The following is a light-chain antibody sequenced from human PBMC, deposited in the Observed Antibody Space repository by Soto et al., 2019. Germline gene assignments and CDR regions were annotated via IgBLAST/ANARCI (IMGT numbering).Light chain of an antibody. J-gene: IGLJ1*01. V-gene: IGLV2-14*01. CDR3: LSKTSSISYV. CDR1: TSDVGGYNY. CDR2: EVS. Sequence: QSVLTQPASVSGSPGQSITISCTGTTSDVGGYNYVSWYQQHPGKVPKLLIHEVSNRPSGVSNRFSGSKSGNTASLTISGLQAEDEADYYCLSKTSSISYVFGTGTKVTVI.